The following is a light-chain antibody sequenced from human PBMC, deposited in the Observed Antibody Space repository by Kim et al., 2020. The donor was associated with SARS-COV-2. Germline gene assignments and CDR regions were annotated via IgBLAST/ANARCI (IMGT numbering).Light chain of an antibody. J-gene: IGKJ2*01. CDR1: QTINNNY. CDR2: YAS. Sequence: LSPGERSTLSCRASQTINNNYLAWYQQKPGQAPRLLFYYASSRATGVPDRFSAGGSGTDFTLTISTQEPEDSAVHFCQQYGTSPYTFGQGTKLEIK. V-gene: IGKV3-20*01. CDR3: QQYGTSPYT.